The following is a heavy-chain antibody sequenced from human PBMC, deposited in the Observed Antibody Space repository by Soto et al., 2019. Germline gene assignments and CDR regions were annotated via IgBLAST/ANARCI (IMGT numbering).Heavy chain of an antibody. J-gene: IGHJ2*01. Sequence: EVQLVESGGGLVQPGGSLRLSCAASGFTFSSYSMNWVRQAPGKGLEWVSYISSSSSTIYYADSVKGRFTISRDNAKNSLYLQTNSLRAEDTAVYYCAKAPGGTVYWYFDLWGRGTLVTVSS. CDR2: ISSSSSTI. CDR1: GFTFSSYS. CDR3: AKAPGGTVYWYFDL. D-gene: IGHD3-10*01. V-gene: IGHV3-48*01.